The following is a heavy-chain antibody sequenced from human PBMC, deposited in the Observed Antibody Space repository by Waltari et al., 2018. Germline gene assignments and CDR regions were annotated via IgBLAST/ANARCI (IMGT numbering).Heavy chain of an antibody. CDR2: IRSDGGA. D-gene: IGHD3-3*01. CDR1: GFTFSRYA. V-gene: IGHV3-23*04. J-gene: IGHJ6*02. Sequence: EVQLVESGGGLVHPGGSVRLSCATSGFTFSRYAMSWVRQTPGKGLEWVATIRSDGGAHYASSVKGRFTISRDNSKSTLFLQMDSLRAEDTAVIYCANGFFNDLDVWGQGTTVTVSS. CDR3: ANGFFNDLDV.